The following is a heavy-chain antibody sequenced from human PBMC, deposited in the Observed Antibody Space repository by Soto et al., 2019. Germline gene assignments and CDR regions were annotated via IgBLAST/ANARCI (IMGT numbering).Heavy chain of an antibody. CDR2: INHSGST. V-gene: IGHV4-34*01. CDR3: ARGRITIFGVVIRGFDY. J-gene: IGHJ4*02. Sequence: SETLSLTCAVYGGSFSGYYWSWIRQPPGKGLEWIGEINHSGSTNYNPSLTSRVTISVDTSKNQFSLKLSSVTAADTAVYYCARGRITIFGVVIRGFDYWGQGTLVTVSS. D-gene: IGHD3-3*01. CDR1: GGSFSGYY.